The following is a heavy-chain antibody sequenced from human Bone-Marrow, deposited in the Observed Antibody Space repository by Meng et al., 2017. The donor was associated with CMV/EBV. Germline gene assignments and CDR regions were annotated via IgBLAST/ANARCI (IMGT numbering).Heavy chain of an antibody. J-gene: IGHJ4*02. CDR1: GYTFTGYY. CDR3: ARGTLTGTTYDYFDY. D-gene: IGHD1-7*01. V-gene: IGHV1-2*02. Sequence: ASVKVSCKASGYTFTGYYMHWVRQAPGQGLEWMGWINPNSGGTNYAQKFQGRVTMTRDTSISTAYMELSRLRSEDTAVYYCARGTLTGTTYDYFDYWGQGTLVTVSS. CDR2: INPNSGGT.